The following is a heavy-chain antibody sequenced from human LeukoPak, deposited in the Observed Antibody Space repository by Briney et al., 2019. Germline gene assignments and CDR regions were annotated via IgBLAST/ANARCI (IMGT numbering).Heavy chain of an antibody. CDR3: VRKIAVAGTAYFDY. D-gene: IGHD6-19*01. J-gene: IGHJ4*02. Sequence: ASVKVSCKASGYTFTSYYMHWVRQAPGQGLEWRGIINPSGGSTSYAQKFQGRVTMTRDTSTSTVYMEPSSLRSEDTAVYYCVRKIAVAGTAYFDYWGQGTLVTVSS. V-gene: IGHV1-46*01. CDR2: INPSGGST. CDR1: GYTFTSYY.